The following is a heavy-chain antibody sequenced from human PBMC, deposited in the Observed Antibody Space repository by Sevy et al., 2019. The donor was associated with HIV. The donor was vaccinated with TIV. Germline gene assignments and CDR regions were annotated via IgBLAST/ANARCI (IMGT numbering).Heavy chain of an antibody. CDR3: AKDVSDGYNYFLDF. D-gene: IGHD5-12*01. V-gene: IGHV3-30*18. J-gene: IGHJ4*02. Sequence: GGSLRLACAASGFTFRSYGMHWVRRAPGKGLEWVAVLSNDGGNQDYADSVKGRFTISRDNSKNTVYLQMNSLRAEDTAVYYCAKDVSDGYNYFLDFWGQGALVTVSS. CDR2: LSNDGGNQ. CDR1: GFTFRSYG.